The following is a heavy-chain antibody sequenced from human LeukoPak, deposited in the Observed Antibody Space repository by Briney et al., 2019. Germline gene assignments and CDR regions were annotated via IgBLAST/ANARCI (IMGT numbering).Heavy chain of an antibody. Sequence: GGSLRLSCAASGFTFSSYAMSWVRQAPGKGLEWVSAISGSGGSTYYADSVKGRFTISRDNSKNTLYLQMNSLRAEDTAVYYCARDMNYYGSGDAFDIWGQGTMVTVSS. D-gene: IGHD3-10*01. J-gene: IGHJ3*02. V-gene: IGHV3-23*01. CDR2: ISGSGGST. CDR3: ARDMNYYGSGDAFDI. CDR1: GFTFSSYA.